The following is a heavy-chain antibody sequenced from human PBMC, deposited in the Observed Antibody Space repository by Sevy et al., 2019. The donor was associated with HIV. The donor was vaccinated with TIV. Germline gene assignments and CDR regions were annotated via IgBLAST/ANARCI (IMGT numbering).Heavy chain of an antibody. Sequence: GGSLRLSCAASGFTFSSYSMNWVRQAPGKGLEWVSSISSSSSYIYYADSAKGRFTISRDNAKNSLYLQMNSLRAEDTAVYYCAAGTVVTPYWFDPWGQGTLVTVSS. V-gene: IGHV3-21*01. D-gene: IGHD2-21*02. CDR3: AAGTVVTPYWFDP. J-gene: IGHJ5*02. CDR1: GFTFSSYS. CDR2: ISSSSSYI.